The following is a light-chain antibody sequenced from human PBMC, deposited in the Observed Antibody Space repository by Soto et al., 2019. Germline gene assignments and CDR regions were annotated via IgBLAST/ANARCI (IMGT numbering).Light chain of an antibody. Sequence: DIQMTQSPSNLSASVGDRVTITCRASQTINWWLAWYQQKPGKAPKLLIYGDSSLESGVPSKFSGSGSGTEFTLNISSLQPDDFATYYCQQYKSSPFTFGPGTKVDIK. V-gene: IGKV1-5*01. CDR3: QQYKSSPFT. CDR1: QTINWW. J-gene: IGKJ3*01. CDR2: GDS.